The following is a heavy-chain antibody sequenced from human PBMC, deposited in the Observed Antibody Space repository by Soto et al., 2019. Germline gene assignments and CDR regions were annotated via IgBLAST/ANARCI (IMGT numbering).Heavy chain of an antibody. CDR2: IYYSGST. J-gene: IGHJ4*02. CDR3: ARFQLGGYGSGSYGHFDY. D-gene: IGHD3-10*01. V-gene: IGHV4-31*03. CDR1: GGSISSGGYY. Sequence: QVQLQESGPGLVKPSQTLSLTCTVSGGSISSGGYYWSWIRQHPGKGLEWIGYIYYSGSTYYNPSLKSRVTISVDTSKNLFSLKLSSVTAADTAVYYCARFQLGGYGSGSYGHFDYWGQGTLVTVSS.